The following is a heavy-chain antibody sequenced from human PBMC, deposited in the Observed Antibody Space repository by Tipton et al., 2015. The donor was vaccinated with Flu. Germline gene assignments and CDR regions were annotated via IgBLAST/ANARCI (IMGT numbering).Heavy chain of an antibody. Sequence: GLVKPSETLSLTCTVSDGSISGYCWSWIRQSPGKGLEWIGNIYYSGSTNYNPSLKSRVSISVDTSKNQLSLRLSSVTAADTAVYYCARDSGGYPGSGYSYYYYYAMDVWGQGTTVTVSS. CDR1: DGSISGYC. CDR3: ARDSGGYPGSGYSYYYYYAMDV. V-gene: IGHV4-59*13. D-gene: IGHD3-10*01. CDR2: IYYSGST. J-gene: IGHJ6*02.